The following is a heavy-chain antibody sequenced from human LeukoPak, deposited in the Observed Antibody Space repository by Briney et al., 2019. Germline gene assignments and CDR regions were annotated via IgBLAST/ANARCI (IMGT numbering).Heavy chain of an antibody. CDR3: AGDLRYSSGYYLGDTFDI. CDR2: IFSTGST. D-gene: IGHD3-22*01. Sequence: PSETLSLTCTVPGGSLSDYYWSWIWQPPGKGLEWIGYIFSTGSTNYNPSLKSRVTISLDTSKNQFSLKLSSVTAADTAVYYCAGDLRYSSGYYLGDTFDIWGQGTMVTVSS. CDR1: GGSLSDYY. V-gene: IGHV4-59*01. J-gene: IGHJ3*02.